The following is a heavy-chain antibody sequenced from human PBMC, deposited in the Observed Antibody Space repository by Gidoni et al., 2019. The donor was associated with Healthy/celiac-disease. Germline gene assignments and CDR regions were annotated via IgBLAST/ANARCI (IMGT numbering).Heavy chain of an antibody. Sequence: EVQLVESGGSLLSPAGSLGLSWSPSVSTFSSYSMHLVRQSPGKGLEYVSAISRNGGSTYYANSVKGRFTISRDNSKNTLYLQRGSLRAEDMAVYYCARGSIAAAGGAWGQGTLVTVSS. D-gene: IGHD6-13*01. CDR1: VSTFSSYS. J-gene: IGHJ5*02. V-gene: IGHV3-64*01. CDR2: ISRNGGST. CDR3: ARGSIAAAGGA.